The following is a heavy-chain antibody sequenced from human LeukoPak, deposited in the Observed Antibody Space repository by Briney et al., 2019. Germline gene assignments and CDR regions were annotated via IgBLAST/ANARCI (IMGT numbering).Heavy chain of an antibody. CDR1: GGSISGGRYY. V-gene: IGHV4-39*07. CDR2: ISYNGIP. Sequence: SETLSLTCTVSGGSISGGRYYLAWIRQPPGKGLEWIASISYNGIPYYNPSLKSRVTMSVDTSKNQFSLKLSSVTAADTAVYYCARDSGWYEPFDYWGQGTLVTVSS. J-gene: IGHJ4*02. CDR3: ARDSGWYEPFDY. D-gene: IGHD6-19*01.